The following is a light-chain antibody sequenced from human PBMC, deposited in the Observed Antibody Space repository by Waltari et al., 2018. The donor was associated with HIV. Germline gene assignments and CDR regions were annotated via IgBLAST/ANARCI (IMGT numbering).Light chain of an antibody. CDR1: TLGDTI. Sequence: SYDLPQPPSVSVSPGQTAAHPCPGRTLGDTITPGDQRKAGQAPVLLIYQDVRRPSGISERFSGSSSGDTATLAIYGAQAGDEADYFCQAWASDTAVFGGGTTLTVL. J-gene: IGLJ2*01. CDR3: QAWASDTAV. V-gene: IGLV3-1*01. CDR2: QDV.